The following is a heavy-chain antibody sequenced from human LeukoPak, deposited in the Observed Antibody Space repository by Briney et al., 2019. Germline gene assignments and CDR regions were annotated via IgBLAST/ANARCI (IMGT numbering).Heavy chain of an antibody. CDR2: INIGGTNT. V-gene: IGHV3-11*01. Sequence: GGSLRLSCAASGFTFNDYYMSWIRQAPGKGLEWLSYINIGGTNTHYADSVKGRFTISRDNAKESLYLEMNYLRAEDTAVYYCATDGAGFDTWGQGVLVTVSS. CDR1: GFTFNDYY. J-gene: IGHJ5*02. CDR3: ATDGAGFDT.